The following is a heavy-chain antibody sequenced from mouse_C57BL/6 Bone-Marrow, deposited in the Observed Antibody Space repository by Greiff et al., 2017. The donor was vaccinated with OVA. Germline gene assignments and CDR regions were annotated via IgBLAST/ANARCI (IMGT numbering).Heavy chain of an antibody. CDR3: ARENNDQDWYFDG. Sequence: VQLQQSGAELVKPGASVKLSCTASGFNFKDYYMHWVKQRTEQGLEWIGRIDPEDGETKYAPKFQGKATITAAKSSNTAYLQISSLKSEDTAVYYRARENNDQDWYFDGWGTGTTVTVSS. CDR2: IDPEDGET. D-gene: IGHD1-3*01. J-gene: IGHJ1*03. CDR1: GFNFKDYY. V-gene: IGHV14-2*01.